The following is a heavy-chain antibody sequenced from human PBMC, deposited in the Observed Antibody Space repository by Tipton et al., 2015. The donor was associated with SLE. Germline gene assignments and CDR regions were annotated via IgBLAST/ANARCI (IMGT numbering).Heavy chain of an antibody. Sequence: TLSLTCTVSGGSISSGGYYWSWIRQHPGKGLEWIGYIYYSGSTYYNPSLKSRVTISVDTSKNQFSLKLSSVTAADTAVYYCARHHYYYYGMDVWGQGTTVTVSS. CDR1: GGSISSGGYY. CDR2: IYYSGST. CDR3: ARHHYYYYGMDV. J-gene: IGHJ6*02. V-gene: IGHV4-31*03.